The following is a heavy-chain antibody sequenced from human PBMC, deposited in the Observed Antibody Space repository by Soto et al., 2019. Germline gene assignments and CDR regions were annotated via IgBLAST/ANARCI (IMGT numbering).Heavy chain of an antibody. D-gene: IGHD3-9*01. CDR2: IYYSGST. CDR1: GGSISSSSYY. J-gene: IGHJ4*02. V-gene: IGHV4-39*01. CDR3: ARTLLRYFDWSRRGYFDY. Sequence: PSETLSLTCTVSGGSISSSSYYWGWIRQPPGKGLEWIGSIYYSGSTYYNPSLKSRVTISVDTSKNQFSLKLSSVTAADTAVYYCARTLLRYFDWSRRGYFDYWGQGTLVTVSS.